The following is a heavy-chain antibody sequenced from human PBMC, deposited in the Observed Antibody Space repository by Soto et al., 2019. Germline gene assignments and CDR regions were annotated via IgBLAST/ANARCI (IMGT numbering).Heavy chain of an antibody. Sequence: PGGSLRLSCAASGFTFSSYGVHWVRQAPGKGLEWVAIISYDGNNKYYADSVKGRFTISRDNSKNTLYLQMNSLRTEDTAVYYCARGPYSGYDFFDYWGQGTLVTVSS. J-gene: IGHJ4*02. CDR2: ISYDGNNK. V-gene: IGHV3-30*03. D-gene: IGHD5-12*01. CDR1: GFTFSSYG. CDR3: ARGPYSGYDFFDY.